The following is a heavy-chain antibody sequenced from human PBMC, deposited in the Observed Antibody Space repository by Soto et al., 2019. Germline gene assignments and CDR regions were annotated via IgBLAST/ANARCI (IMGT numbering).Heavy chain of an antibody. J-gene: IGHJ6*03. Sequence: GESLKISCKGSGYSFTSYWIGRVRQMPGKGLEWMGIIYAGDSDTRYSPSFQGQVTISADKSISTAYLQWSSLKASDTAMYYCARHGAGGGYCSGGSCYDYYYYYMDVWGKGTTVTVSS. CDR3: ARHGAGGGYCSGGSCYDYYYYYMDV. CDR1: GYSFTSYW. D-gene: IGHD2-15*01. V-gene: IGHV5-51*01. CDR2: IYAGDSDT.